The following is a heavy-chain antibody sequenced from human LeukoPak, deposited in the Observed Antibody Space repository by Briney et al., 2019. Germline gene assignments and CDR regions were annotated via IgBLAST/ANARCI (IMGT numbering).Heavy chain of an antibody. V-gene: IGHV3-66*01. CDR3: AREPVIAAGLRGYFDY. CDR1: GFTVSSNY. Sequence: GGSLRLSCAASGFTVSSNYMSWVRRAPGKGLEWVSVIYSGGSTYYADSVKGRFTISRDNSKNTLYLQMNSLRAEDTAVYYCAREPVIAAGLRGYFDYWGQGTLVTVSS. D-gene: IGHD6-13*01. J-gene: IGHJ4*02. CDR2: IYSGGST.